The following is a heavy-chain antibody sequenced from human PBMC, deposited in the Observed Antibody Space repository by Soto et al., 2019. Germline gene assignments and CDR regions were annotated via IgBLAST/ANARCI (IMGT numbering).Heavy chain of an antibody. J-gene: IGHJ6*02. Sequence: ASVKVSCKASGYTFSSYDITWVRQAAGQGLEWIGWVNPNSGDADYTQKFQGRVTMTTDKSTSTAYMELSILRSEDTAVYYCARSYGMDVWGQGTTVTV. CDR2: VNPNSGDA. V-gene: IGHV1-8*02. CDR3: ARSYGMDV. CDR1: GYTFSSYD.